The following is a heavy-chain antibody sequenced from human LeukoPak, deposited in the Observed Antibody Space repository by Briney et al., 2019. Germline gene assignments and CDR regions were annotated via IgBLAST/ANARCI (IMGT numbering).Heavy chain of an antibody. CDR3: ARGLQYYYDSGGYYFDY. CDR1: GFTFNSYS. CDR2: ISYDGSNK. Sequence: PGGSLRLSCAASGFTFNSYSMHWVRQAPGKGLEWVAVISYDGSNKHYGDSVKGPFTISRDNSKNTLYLELSSLRAEDTAVFYCARGLQYYYDSGGYYFDYWGQGTLVTVSS. J-gene: IGHJ4*02. D-gene: IGHD3-22*01. V-gene: IGHV3-30-3*01.